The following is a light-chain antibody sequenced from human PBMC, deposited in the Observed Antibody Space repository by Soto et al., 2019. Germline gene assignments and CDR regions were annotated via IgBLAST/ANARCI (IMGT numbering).Light chain of an antibody. CDR3: QQYYSYPLT. J-gene: IGKJ4*01. V-gene: IGKV1-8*01. Sequence: ATRRTQSPSSLSSITGDRVPITGRAGRGISSDLTWYKQKQGKAPRLLIYVTSNLQNGVPSRFTGRGSGTDFTLTLSCLQSEDFATYYCQQYYSYPLTFGGGTKVEIK. CDR1: RGISSD. CDR2: VTS.